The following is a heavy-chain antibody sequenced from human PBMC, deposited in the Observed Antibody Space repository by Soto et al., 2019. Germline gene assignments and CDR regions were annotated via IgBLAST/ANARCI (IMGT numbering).Heavy chain of an antibody. Sequence: GGSLRLSCTASGFSFNNYAGTWVRLASGRGLEYVSSISGSGEYTYYTDSVKGRFTLSRDTSRNTLFLQMNSLGDDDSGIYFCARATGGGHGYIDLWCQGTLGTGFS. CDR2: ISGSGEYT. V-gene: IGHV3-23*01. CDR1: GFSFNNYA. J-gene: IGHJ4*01. D-gene: IGHD1-26*01. CDR3: ARATGGGHGYIDL.